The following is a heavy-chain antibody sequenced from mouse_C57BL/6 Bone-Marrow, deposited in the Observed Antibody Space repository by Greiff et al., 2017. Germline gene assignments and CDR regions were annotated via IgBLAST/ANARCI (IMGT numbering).Heavy chain of an antibody. Sequence: QVQLQQSGPELVKPGASVKISCKASGYAFSSSWMNWVKQRPGKGLEWIGRIYPGDGDTNYNGKFKGKATLTADKSSSTAYMQLSSLTSEDSAVYFCARERLRRVSSWFAYWGQGTLVTVSA. J-gene: IGHJ3*01. CDR1: GYAFSSSW. CDR3: ARERLRRVSSWFAY. V-gene: IGHV1-82*01. D-gene: IGHD2-2*01. CDR2: IYPGDGDT.